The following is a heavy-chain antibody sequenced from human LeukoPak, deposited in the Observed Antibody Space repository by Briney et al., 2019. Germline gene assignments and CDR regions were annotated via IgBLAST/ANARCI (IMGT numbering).Heavy chain of an antibody. Sequence: SETLSLTCTVSGGSISSYYWSWIRQPPGKGLEWIGYTYYSGSTNYNPSLKSRVTISVDTSKNQFSLKLSSVTAADTAVYYCARVGNRKYYYYYMDVWGKGTTVTISS. CDR1: GGSISSYY. V-gene: IGHV4-59*01. D-gene: IGHD3-10*01. CDR3: ARVGNRKYYYYYMDV. CDR2: TYYSGST. J-gene: IGHJ6*03.